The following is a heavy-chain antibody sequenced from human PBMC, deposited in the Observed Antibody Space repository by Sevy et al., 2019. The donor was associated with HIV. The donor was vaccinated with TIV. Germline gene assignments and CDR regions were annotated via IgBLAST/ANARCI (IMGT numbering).Heavy chain of an antibody. J-gene: IGHJ4*02. CDR2: ISAYNDNT. D-gene: IGHD6-19*01. Sequence: ASVKVSCKASGYTFTSYDISWVRQAPGQGLEWMGWISAYNDNTHYAQKFQGRVTMTTDTSTSTAYMELRSLRSDDTAGYYCARRVAGTFDYWGRGTLVTVSS. V-gene: IGHV1-18*01. CDR3: ARRVAGTFDY. CDR1: GYTFTSYD.